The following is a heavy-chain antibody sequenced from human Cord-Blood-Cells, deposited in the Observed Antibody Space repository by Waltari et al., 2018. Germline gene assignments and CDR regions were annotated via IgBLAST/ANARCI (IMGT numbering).Heavy chain of an antibody. J-gene: IGHJ3*02. CDR2: IYYSGST. Sequence: QLQLQESGPGLVKPSETLSLTCTVSGGSISSSSYYWGWIRQPPGKGLEWIGSIYYSGSTSYNPSLKSRVTISVATSKNQFSLKRSSVTAADTAVYYCARPYDFWRAGNAFDIWGQGTMVTVSS. CDR1: GGSISSSSYY. CDR3: ARPYDFWRAGNAFDI. D-gene: IGHD3-3*01. V-gene: IGHV4-39*01.